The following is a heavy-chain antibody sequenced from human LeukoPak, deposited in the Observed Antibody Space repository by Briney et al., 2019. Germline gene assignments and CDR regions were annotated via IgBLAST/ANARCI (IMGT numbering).Heavy chain of an antibody. D-gene: IGHD3-9*01. J-gene: IGHJ4*02. CDR2: ISAYSGNT. CDR1: GHTFISYG. CDR3: ARAGAWWADILTGYADY. V-gene: IGHV1-18*01. Sequence: ASVKVSCKASGHTFISYGFSWVRQAPGQGLEWLGWISAYSGNTNYAQKLQGRVTMTTDTSTSTAYMELRSLRSDDTAVYYCARAGAWWADILTGYADYWGQGTLVTVSS.